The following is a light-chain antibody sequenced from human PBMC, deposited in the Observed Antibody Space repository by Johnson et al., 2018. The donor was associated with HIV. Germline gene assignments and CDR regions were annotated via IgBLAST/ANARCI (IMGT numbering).Light chain of an antibody. Sequence: QSVLTQPPSVSAAPGQKVTISCSGSSSNIGNNDVSWYQQLPGTAPKLLIYDNHKRPSGIPDRSSGSKSGTSATLGITGLQTGDEADYYCGTWDSSLSAYVYGTGTKVTVL. CDR2: DNH. J-gene: IGLJ1*01. CDR1: SSNIGNND. CDR3: GTWDSSLSAYV. V-gene: IGLV1-51*01.